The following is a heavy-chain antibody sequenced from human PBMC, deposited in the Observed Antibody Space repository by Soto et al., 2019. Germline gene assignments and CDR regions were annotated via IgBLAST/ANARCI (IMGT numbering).Heavy chain of an antibody. V-gene: IGHV3-23*01. CDR2: ISGSGGST. Sequence: GGSLRLSCAASGFTFSSYAMSWVRQAPGKGLEWVSAISGSGGSTYYVDSVKGRFTISRDNAKNTLYLQMNSLRAEDTAVYHCAREGWGRGWWDYYYYYYMDVWGKGTTVTVSS. CDR1: GFTFSSYA. J-gene: IGHJ6*03. D-gene: IGHD3-16*01. CDR3: AREGWGRGWWDYYYYYYMDV.